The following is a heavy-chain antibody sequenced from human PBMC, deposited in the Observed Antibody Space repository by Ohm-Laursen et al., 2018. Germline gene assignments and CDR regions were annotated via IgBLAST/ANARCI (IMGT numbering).Heavy chain of an antibody. CDR2: INHSGST. CDR1: GGSFSGYY. D-gene: IGHD2-8*01. J-gene: IGHJ6*02. Sequence: PSETLSLTCAVYGGSFSGYYWSWIRQPPGKGLEWIGEINHSGSTNYNPSLKSRVTISVDTSKNQFSLKLSSVTAADTAVYYCARMVYAIGYYYYYGMDVWGQGTTVTVSS. CDR3: ARMVYAIGYYYYYGMDV. V-gene: IGHV4-34*01.